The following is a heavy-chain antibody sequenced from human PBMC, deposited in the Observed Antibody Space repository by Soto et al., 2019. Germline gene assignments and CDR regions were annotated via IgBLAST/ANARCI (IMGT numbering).Heavy chain of an antibody. CDR2: IYYSGST. D-gene: IGHD5-12*01. CDR3: ARERGYRGDFDI. Sequence: SEILSLTCTVSGGSISGYYWSWIRQPPGKGLEWIGYIYYSGSTNCNPSLKSRVTISVDTSKKQFSLKLSSVTAADTAVYYCARERGYRGDFDIWGQGTMVTVSS. J-gene: IGHJ3*02. CDR1: GGSISGYY. V-gene: IGHV4-59*01.